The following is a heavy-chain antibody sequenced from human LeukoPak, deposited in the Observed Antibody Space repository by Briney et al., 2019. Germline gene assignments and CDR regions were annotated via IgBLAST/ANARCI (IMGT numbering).Heavy chain of an antibody. V-gene: IGHV4-59*12. CDR2: IYYSGST. D-gene: IGHD5-12*01. CDR3: ARVPLKRTYSGYDYYYYYMDV. CDR1: GGSISSYY. Sequence: SETLSLTCTVSGGSISSYYWSWIRQPPGKGLEWIGYIYYSGSTNYNPSLKSRVTISVDTSKNQFSLKLSSVTAADTAVYYCARVPLKRTYSGYDYYYYYMDVWGKGTTVTVSS. J-gene: IGHJ6*03.